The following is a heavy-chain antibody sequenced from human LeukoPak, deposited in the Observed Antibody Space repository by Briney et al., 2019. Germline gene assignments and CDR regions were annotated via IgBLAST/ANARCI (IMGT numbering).Heavy chain of an antibody. Sequence: SETLSLTCAVSGVSISSSNWWSWVRQPPGKGLEWIGEIYHSGSTNSNPSLKSRVTISVDTSKNQFSLKLSSVTAADTAVYYCARRNGNGGHYYFDYWGQGTLVTVSS. CDR2: IYHSGST. V-gene: IGHV4-4*02. CDR3: ARRNGNGGHYYFDY. CDR1: GVSISSSNW. J-gene: IGHJ4*02. D-gene: IGHD3-16*01.